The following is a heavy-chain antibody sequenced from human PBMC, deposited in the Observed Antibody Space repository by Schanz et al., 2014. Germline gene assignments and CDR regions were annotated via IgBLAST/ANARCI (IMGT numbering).Heavy chain of an antibody. V-gene: IGHV3-74*02. CDR2: INGDGSRT. J-gene: IGHJ3*02. Sequence: EVQLVESGGGVVRPGGSLRLSCAASGFTLSSYGMHWVRQAPGKGLVWVSRINGDGSRTAYADSVKGRFTISRDNAKNTLYLQMNSLRAEDTAVYYCAKSDAFDIWGQGTLVTVSS. CDR3: AKSDAFDI. CDR1: GFTLSSYG.